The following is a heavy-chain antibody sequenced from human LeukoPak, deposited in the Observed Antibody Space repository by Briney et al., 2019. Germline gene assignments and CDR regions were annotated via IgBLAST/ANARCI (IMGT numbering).Heavy chain of an antibody. CDR2: IYYSGST. Sequence: SETLSLTCTVSGGSISSYYWSWIRQPPGKGLEWIGYIYYSGSTNYNPSLKSRVTISVDTSKNQFSLKLSSVTAADTAVYYCAREVDGYYYYYMDVWGKGTTVTVSS. D-gene: IGHD2-15*01. CDR3: AREVDGYYYYYMDV. CDR1: GGSISSYY. J-gene: IGHJ6*03. V-gene: IGHV4-59*12.